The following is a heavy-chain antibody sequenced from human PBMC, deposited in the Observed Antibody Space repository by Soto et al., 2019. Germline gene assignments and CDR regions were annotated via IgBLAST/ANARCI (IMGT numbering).Heavy chain of an antibody. Sequence: QVQLVQSGAEVKKPGASVKVSCKASGYSFTSYGISWVRQAPGQGLEWMGWISAYHGNTNYAQKLQDSVTMTTDTSTSTAYMELRSLRSDDTAVYYCARVPGSDWSSTSCYGYWGQGTLVTVSS. CDR1: GYSFTSYG. D-gene: IGHD2-2*01. CDR2: ISAYHGNT. J-gene: IGHJ4*02. CDR3: ARVPGSDWSSTSCYGY. V-gene: IGHV1-18*01.